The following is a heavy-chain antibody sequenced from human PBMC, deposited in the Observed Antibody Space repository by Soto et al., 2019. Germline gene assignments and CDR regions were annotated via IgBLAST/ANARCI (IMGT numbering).Heavy chain of an antibody. CDR3: ARSGFPGIAAY. V-gene: IGHV1-69*13. CDR2: IIPIFGTA. CDR1: GGTFSSYA. Sequence: SVKVSCKASGGTFSSYAISCGRHAPGQGLEWMGGIIPIFGTANYAQKFQGRVTITADESTSTAYMELSSLRSEDTAVYYCARSGFPGIAAYWGQGTLVTVSS. J-gene: IGHJ4*02. D-gene: IGHD6-13*01.